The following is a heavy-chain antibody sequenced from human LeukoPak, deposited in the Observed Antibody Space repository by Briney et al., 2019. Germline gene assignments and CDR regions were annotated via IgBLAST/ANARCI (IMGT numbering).Heavy chain of an antibody. J-gene: IGHJ6*02. Sequence: GGSLRLSCAASGFTFSSYAMSWVRQAPGKGLEWVSAISGSGGGTYYADSVKGRFTISRDNSKSTLYLQMNSLRAEDTAVYYCAKALENWGPYYYYGMDVWGQGTTVTVSS. CDR3: AKALENWGPYYYYGMDV. CDR1: GFTFSSYA. D-gene: IGHD7-27*01. V-gene: IGHV3-23*01. CDR2: ISGSGGGT.